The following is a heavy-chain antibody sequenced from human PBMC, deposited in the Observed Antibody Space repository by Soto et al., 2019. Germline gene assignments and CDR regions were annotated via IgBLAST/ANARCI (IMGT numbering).Heavy chain of an antibody. CDR3: ARISCKGGSCYFDFDH. V-gene: IGHV1-46*02. D-gene: IGHD2-15*01. J-gene: IGHJ4*02. CDR1: GYSFKDHY. Sequence: EASVKSSCKASGYSFKDHYMHWVRQAPGRGLEWVGIINPSGEHTNYAQQFRGRVAMTRDTSTSTAYMELRSLRSEDTAVYFCARISCKGGSCYFDFDHWGQGTLVTVSS. CDR2: INPSGEHT.